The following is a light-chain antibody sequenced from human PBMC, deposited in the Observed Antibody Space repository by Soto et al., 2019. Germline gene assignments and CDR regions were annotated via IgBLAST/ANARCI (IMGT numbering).Light chain of an antibody. Sequence: ELVLTQSPGTLSLSPGERATLSCRAIQSVSSSYLAWYQQKPGQAPRLLIYGASSRATGIPDRFSGTGSGTDFTLTISRLEPEDFAVYYCQQYVSSSWTFGQGTKVDIK. CDR3: QQYVSSSWT. J-gene: IGKJ1*01. V-gene: IGKV3-20*01. CDR1: QSVSSSY. CDR2: GAS.